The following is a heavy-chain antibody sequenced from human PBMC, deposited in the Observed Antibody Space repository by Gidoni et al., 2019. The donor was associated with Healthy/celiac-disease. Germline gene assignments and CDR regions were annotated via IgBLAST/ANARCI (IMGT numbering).Heavy chain of an antibody. CDR3: ARGCSSTSCPKSYYYYGMDV. D-gene: IGHD2-2*01. CDR2: ISNDGSNR. J-gene: IGHJ6*02. V-gene: IGHV3-30*01. CDR1: GFPFSSYA. Sequence: QVQLVVSGGGVVQPGRSLSLSCAASGFPFSSYAMHWVGQAPGTGLGWVAVISNDGSNRYDAESVKGRCTISRDNSKNTLYLQMNSLRAEDTAVYYCARGCSSTSCPKSYYYYGMDVWGQGTTVTVSS.